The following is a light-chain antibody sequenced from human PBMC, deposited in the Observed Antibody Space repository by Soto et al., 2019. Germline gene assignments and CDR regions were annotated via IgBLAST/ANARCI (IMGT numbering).Light chain of an antibody. J-gene: IGKJ4*01. Sequence: AIQMTQSPSSLSASVGDRVTITCRASQSISSYLNWYQQKPGKAPKFLIYDASSLESGVPSRFSGSGSGTEFTLTISSLQPDDFATYYCQQYDDYPLTFGGGTKVDIK. CDR2: DAS. CDR1: QSISSY. V-gene: IGKV1D-13*01. CDR3: QQYDDYPLT.